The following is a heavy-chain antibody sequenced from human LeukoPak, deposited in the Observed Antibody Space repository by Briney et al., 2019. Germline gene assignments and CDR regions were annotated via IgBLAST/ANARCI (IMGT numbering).Heavy chain of an antibody. V-gene: IGHV3-23*01. D-gene: IGHD3-10*01. J-gene: IGHJ4*02. Sequence: GGSMRLSWPLAGITLSNYAMSWVRQAPGKGLEWVAGPRGRGGGANYADSVKGRFTISRDNAKNTLYLQMNSLRAEDTAVYFCAKRGVVIRVILVGFHKEAYYFDSWGQGALVTVSS. CDR3: AKRGVVIRVILVGFHKEAYYFDS. CDR1: GITLSNYA. CDR2: PRGRGGGA.